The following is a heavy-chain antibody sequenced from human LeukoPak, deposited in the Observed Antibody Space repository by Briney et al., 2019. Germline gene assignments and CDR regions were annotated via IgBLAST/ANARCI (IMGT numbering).Heavy chain of an antibody. Sequence: GRSLRLSCAASGFTFSSYAMHWVRQAPGKGLEWVAVISYDGSNKYYADSVKGRFTISRDNSKNTLYLQMNSLRAEDTAVYYCARVRSTVTRPWAFDIWGQGTMVTASS. CDR3: ARVRSTVTRPWAFDI. CDR2: ISYDGSNK. J-gene: IGHJ3*02. CDR1: GFTFSSYA. V-gene: IGHV3-30-3*01. D-gene: IGHD4-17*01.